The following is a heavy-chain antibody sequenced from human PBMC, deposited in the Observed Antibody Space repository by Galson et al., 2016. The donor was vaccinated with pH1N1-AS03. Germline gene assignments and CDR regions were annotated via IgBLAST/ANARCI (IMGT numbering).Heavy chain of an antibody. J-gene: IGHJ4*02. D-gene: IGHD5-24*01. CDR3: NTVGVGDGAIYDY. Sequence: SETLSLTCTVSGGSFSSHCWSWIRQPAGKGLEWIGRIYSTGSTDYNPSLKSRVTMSVDTSKNQFSLKLTSVTAADTAMYYCNTVGVGDGAIYDYWGQGTLVTVSS. V-gene: IGHV4-4*07. CDR1: GGSFSSHC. CDR2: IYSTGST.